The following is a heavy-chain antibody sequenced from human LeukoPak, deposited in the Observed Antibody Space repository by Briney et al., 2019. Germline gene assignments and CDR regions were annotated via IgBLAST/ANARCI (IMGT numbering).Heavy chain of an antibody. CDR1: GFTFSSYG. CDR2: ISYDGSNK. V-gene: IGHV3-30*18. J-gene: IGHJ4*02. CDR3: AKGTAMAASFDY. Sequence: GGSLRLSCAASGFTFSSYGMHWVRQAPGKGLELVAVISYDGSNKYYADSVKGRFTISRDNSKNTLYLQMNSLRAEDTAVYYCAKGTAMAASFDYWGQGTLVTVSS. D-gene: IGHD5-18*01.